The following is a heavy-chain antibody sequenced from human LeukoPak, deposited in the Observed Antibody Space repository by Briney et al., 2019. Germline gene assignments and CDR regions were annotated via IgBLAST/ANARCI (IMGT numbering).Heavy chain of an antibody. V-gene: IGHV3-23*01. CDR2: ISDDSSFT. Sequence: GGSLRLSCAASGLVFGKYAMAWVRQAPGKGLECVSIISDDSSFTYYLDSVKGRSTIFRDNSKNTLYLHMNSLKAEDTAVYYCARAFIDYWGQGTLVTVSS. CDR1: GLVFGKYA. CDR3: ARAFIDY. J-gene: IGHJ4*02.